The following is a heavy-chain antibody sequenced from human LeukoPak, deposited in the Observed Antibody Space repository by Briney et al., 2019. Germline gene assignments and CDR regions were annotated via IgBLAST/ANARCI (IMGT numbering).Heavy chain of an antibody. V-gene: IGHV3-74*01. Sequence: GGSLGLSCTASGFTYSSYWMHWVRQAPGKWLVWVSHINNDGSSTRYADSVKGRFTISRDNAKNTLYLQMNSLRAEDTAMYYCAKTRGAGYYFEYWGQGTLVTASS. CDR1: GFTYSSYW. D-gene: IGHD3-16*01. CDR3: AKTRGAGYYFEY. J-gene: IGHJ4*02. CDR2: INNDGSST.